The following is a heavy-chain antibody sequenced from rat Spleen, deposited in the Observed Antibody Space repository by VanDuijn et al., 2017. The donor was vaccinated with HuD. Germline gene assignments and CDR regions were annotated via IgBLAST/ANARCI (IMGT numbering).Heavy chain of an antibody. CDR2: ISYEGSST. Sequence: EVQLVESGGGLVQPGRSLKLSCAASGFTFSNYGMAWVRQAPKKGLEWVASISYEGSSTYYGDSVKGRFTISRDNAKSTLYLQMNSLRPEDTATYYCARHVDYWGQGVMVTVSS. CDR3: ARHVDY. V-gene: IGHV5-22*01. CDR1: GFTFSNYG. J-gene: IGHJ2*01.